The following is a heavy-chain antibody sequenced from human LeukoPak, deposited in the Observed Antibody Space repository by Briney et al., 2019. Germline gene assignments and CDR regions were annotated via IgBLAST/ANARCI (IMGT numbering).Heavy chain of an antibody. J-gene: IGHJ4*02. Sequence: PGGSLRLSCAASGFTFSTYEMNWVRQAPGKGLEWVSYISSSGSTIYYADPVKGRFTISRDNAKRSLYLQMNSLRAEDTAVYYCARDAMVRGVISRWDYWGQGTLVTVSS. CDR2: ISSSGSTI. V-gene: IGHV3-48*03. D-gene: IGHD3-10*01. CDR1: GFTFSTYE. CDR3: ARDAMVRGVISRWDY.